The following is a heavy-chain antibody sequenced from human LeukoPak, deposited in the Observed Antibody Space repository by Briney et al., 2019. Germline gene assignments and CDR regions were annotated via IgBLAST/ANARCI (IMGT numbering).Heavy chain of an antibody. CDR2: LYSRGYT. CDR3: AKDSGYSSS. Sequence: GGSLRLSCAASGFTFSSYAMHWVGQAPGKGLEWISVLYSRGYTKYADSVRGRFSISRDNSENTLCLQMNSLRAEDTAVYYCAKDSGYSSSWGQGTLVTVSS. CDR1: GFTFSSYA. V-gene: IGHV3-NL1*01. D-gene: IGHD6-13*01. J-gene: IGHJ1*01.